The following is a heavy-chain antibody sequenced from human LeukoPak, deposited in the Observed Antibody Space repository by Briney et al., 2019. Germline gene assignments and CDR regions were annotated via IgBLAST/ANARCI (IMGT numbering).Heavy chain of an antibody. J-gene: IGHJ4*02. D-gene: IGHD3-22*01. CDR3: AKSYYYDSSGYLYYFDY. CDR2: IWYDGSNK. CDR1: GFTFSSYG. V-gene: IGHV3-33*06. Sequence: PGRSLRLSCAASGFTFSSYGMHWVRQAPGKGLEWVAVIWYDGSNKYYADSVKGRFTISRDNSKNTLYLQMNSLRAEDTAVYYYAKSYYYDSSGYLYYFDYWGQGTLVTVSS.